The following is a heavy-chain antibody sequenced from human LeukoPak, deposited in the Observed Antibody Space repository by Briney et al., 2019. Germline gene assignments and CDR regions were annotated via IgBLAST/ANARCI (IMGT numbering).Heavy chain of an antibody. V-gene: IGHV3-30*02. CDR1: GFTFSSYG. D-gene: IGHD6-25*01. Sequence: GGSLRLSCAASGFTFSSYGMHWVRQAPGKGLEWVAFIRYDGSNKYYADSVKGRFTVSRDNAKNSLYLQMNSLRAEDTAVYYCARDPSAGSESWGQGTLVTVSS. J-gene: IGHJ4*02. CDR3: ARDPSAGSES. CDR2: IRYDGSNK.